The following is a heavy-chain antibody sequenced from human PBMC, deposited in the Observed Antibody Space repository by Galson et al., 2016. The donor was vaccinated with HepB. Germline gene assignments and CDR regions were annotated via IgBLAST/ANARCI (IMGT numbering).Heavy chain of an antibody. CDR3: AHSGRFDP. Sequence: SLRLSCAASGLAVSSNYMSWVRQAPGKGLEWLSIIFSGSSTKYADSVKGRFTISRDDSKNTLYLEMNSLRADDTAVYYCAHSGRFDPRGQGTLFTVSS. CDR2: IFSGSST. J-gene: IGHJ5*02. V-gene: IGHV3-53*01. CDR1: GLAVSSNY. D-gene: IGHD1-26*01.